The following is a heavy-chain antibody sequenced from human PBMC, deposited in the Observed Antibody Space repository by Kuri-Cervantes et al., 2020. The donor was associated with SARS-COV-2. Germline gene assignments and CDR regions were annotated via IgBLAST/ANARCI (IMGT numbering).Heavy chain of an antibody. V-gene: IGHV4-39*07. CDR3: SSRGYSSSWYFDY. Sequence: ESLKISCTVSGGSISSSSYYWGWIRQPPGKGLEWSGSIYYSGSTYYNPSLKSRVTISVDTSKNQFSLKLSSVTAADTAVYYCSSRGYSSSWYFDYWGQGTLVTVSS. D-gene: IGHD6-13*01. CDR1: GGSISSSSYY. CDR2: IYYSGST. J-gene: IGHJ4*02.